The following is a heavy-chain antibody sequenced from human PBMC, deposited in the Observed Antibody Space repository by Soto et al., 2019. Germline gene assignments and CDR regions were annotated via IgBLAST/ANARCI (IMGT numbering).Heavy chain of an antibody. CDR1: GFTFSSYG. D-gene: IGHD4-4*01. CDR3: AKDLFSNYQNWFDP. J-gene: IGHJ5*02. CDR2: ISYDGSNK. Sequence: PGGSLRLSCAASGFTFSSYGMHWVRQAPGKGLEWVAVISYDGSNKYYADSVKGRFTISRDNSKNTLYLQMNSLRAEDTAVYYCAKDLFSNYQNWFDPWGQGTLVTVSS. V-gene: IGHV3-30*18.